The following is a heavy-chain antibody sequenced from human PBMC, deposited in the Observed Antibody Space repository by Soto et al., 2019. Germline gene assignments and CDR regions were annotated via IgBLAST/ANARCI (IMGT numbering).Heavy chain of an antibody. CDR1: GGSISSYY. CDR3: ARDPYCRSTSCYDAFDI. CDR2: TYTSGST. Sequence: QVQLQESGPGLVKPSETLSLTCSVSGGSISSYYWSWIRQPAGKALEWIGRTYTSGSTNYNPSLKRRVTMSVDTSKNQFSLKLTSVTAADTAVYYCARDPYCRSTSCYDAFDIWGQGTLVTVSS. V-gene: IGHV4-4*07. J-gene: IGHJ3*02. D-gene: IGHD2-2*01.